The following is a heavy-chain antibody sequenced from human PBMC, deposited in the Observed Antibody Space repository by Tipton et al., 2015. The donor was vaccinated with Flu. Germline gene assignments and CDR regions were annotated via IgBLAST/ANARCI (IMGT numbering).Heavy chain of an antibody. D-gene: IGHD3-10*02. CDR1: GGSVSSSAYY. Sequence: TLSLTCSVSGGSVSSSAYYWAWIRQPPGKGLEWIGSISYAGATSYAPSLKSRVTISIDTSKNQFSLRLTSVTAADTAVYYCARLSYYDVDLKNFYFDYWGQGALVTVSS. CDR2: ISYAGAT. V-gene: IGHV4-39*01. CDR3: ARLSYYDVDLKNFYFDY. J-gene: IGHJ4*02.